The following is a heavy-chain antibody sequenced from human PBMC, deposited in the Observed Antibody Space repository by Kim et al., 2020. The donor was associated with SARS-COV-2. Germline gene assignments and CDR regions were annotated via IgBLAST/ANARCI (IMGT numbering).Heavy chain of an antibody. J-gene: IGHJ4*01. D-gene: IGHD3-10*01. CDR2: IIPILGIA. CDR3: ARDLVPMVRGVKGRFYYFD. Sequence: SVKVSCKASGGTFSSYAISWVRQAPGQGLEWMGRIIPILGIANYAQKFQGRVTITADKSTSTAYMELSSLRSEDTAVYYCARDLVPMVRGVKGRFYYFD. CDR1: GGTFSSYA. V-gene: IGHV1-69*04.